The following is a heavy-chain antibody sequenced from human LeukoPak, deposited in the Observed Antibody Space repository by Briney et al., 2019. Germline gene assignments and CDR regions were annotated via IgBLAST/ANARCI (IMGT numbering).Heavy chain of an antibody. CDR1: GDSISSDGYS. D-gene: IGHD2-21*02. Sequence: TLSLTCTVSGDSISSDGYSWTWIRQPPGKGLEWIWHISYSGNTYYNPSLKSRVTLSVDASKNQFSLNLTSVTAADTAIYYRARDFLRTASPDAFDFWGQGTMVTVSS. CDR3: ARDFLRTASPDAFDF. J-gene: IGHJ3*01. V-gene: IGHV4-31*03. CDR2: ISYSGNT.